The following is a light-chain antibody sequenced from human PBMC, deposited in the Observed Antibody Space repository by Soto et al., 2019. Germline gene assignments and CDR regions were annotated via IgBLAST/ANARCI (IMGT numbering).Light chain of an antibody. CDR3: HQRSNWLDT. V-gene: IGKV3-11*01. CDR1: QSVGTN. CDR2: DAS. J-gene: IGKJ5*01. Sequence: ILMTQSPATLSVSPGEGATLSCRAGQSVGTNLAWYQQKRGQPPRLLIYDASKRATGIPARFSGSGSGTDFTLTISSLEAEDFAVYYCHQRSNWLDTFGQGTRLEIK.